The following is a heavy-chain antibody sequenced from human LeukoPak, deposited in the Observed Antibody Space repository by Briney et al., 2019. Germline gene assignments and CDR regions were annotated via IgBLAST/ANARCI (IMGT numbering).Heavy chain of an antibody. Sequence: PGGSLRLSCAVSGTTLSNYGMTWVRQAPGKGLEWVAGISGSGGRTTYADSVKGRFTISRDNPKNTLYLQMNSLRAEDTAVYFCAKRGVVIRVILVGFHKEAYYFDSWGQGALVTVSS. CDR2: ISGSGGRT. CDR3: AKRGVVIRVILVGFHKEAYYFDS. J-gene: IGHJ4*02. CDR1: GTTLSNYG. V-gene: IGHV3-23*01. D-gene: IGHD3-22*01.